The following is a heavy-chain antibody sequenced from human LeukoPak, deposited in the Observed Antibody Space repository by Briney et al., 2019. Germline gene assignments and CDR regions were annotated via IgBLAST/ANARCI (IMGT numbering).Heavy chain of an antibody. CDR2: ITGNGGST. Sequence: GGSLRLSCAASGFTFSSYVMHRVRQAPGKGLEYVSAITGNGGSTYYADSVKGRFTISRDNSKNTLYLQMASLRSEDMAVYYCARGCGGACRGIDYWGQGTLVSVSS. J-gene: IGHJ4*02. CDR1: GFTFSSYV. V-gene: IGHV3-64*02. CDR3: ARGCGGACRGIDY. D-gene: IGHD2-21*02.